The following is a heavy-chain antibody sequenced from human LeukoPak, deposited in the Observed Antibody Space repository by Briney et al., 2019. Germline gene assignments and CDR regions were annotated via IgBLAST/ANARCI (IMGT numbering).Heavy chain of an antibody. V-gene: IGHV4-39*07. CDR3: ASYYYDSSGYYAGWFDP. Sequence: SETLSLTCTVSGGSINSTSDYWGWIRQPPGKGLEWIGSIYYSGRTYYKSSLKSRVTILVDTSKNQFSLKLSSVTAADTAVYYCASYYYDSSGYYAGWFDPWGQGTLVTVSS. D-gene: IGHD3-22*01. J-gene: IGHJ5*02. CDR2: IYYSGRT. CDR1: GGSINSTSDY.